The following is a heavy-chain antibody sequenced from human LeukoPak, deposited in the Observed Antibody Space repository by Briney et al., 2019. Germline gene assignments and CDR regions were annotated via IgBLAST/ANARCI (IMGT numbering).Heavy chain of an antibody. Sequence: ASVKVSCKASGYTFTVYYMHWVRQAPGQGLEWMGWINPNSGGTNYAQKFQGRVTMTRDTSISTAYMELSRLRSDDTAVYYCARQYSSSSFLYYYYYMDVWGKGTTVTVSS. J-gene: IGHJ6*03. CDR3: ARQYSSSSFLYYYYYMDV. D-gene: IGHD6-6*01. V-gene: IGHV1-2*02. CDR1: GYTFTVYY. CDR2: INPNSGGT.